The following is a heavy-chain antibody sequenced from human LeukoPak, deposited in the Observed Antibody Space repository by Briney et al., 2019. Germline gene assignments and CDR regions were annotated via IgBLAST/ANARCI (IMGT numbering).Heavy chain of an antibody. V-gene: IGHV3-23*01. CDR3: ARLSPWMATILSGAFDI. CDR2: ITGSGSDT. Sequence: SGGSLRLSCAASGFTFSSYAMSWVRQAPGKGLEWVSSITGSGSDTYYADSVKGRFTISRDNSKNTLYLQMNSLRAEDTAVYYCARLSPWMATILSGAFDIWGQGTMVTVSS. D-gene: IGHD5-24*01. J-gene: IGHJ3*02. CDR1: GFTFSSYA.